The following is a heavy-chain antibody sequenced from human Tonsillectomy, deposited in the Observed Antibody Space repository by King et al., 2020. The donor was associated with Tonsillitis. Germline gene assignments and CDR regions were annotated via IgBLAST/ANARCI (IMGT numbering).Heavy chain of an antibody. Sequence: VQLVESGAEVKKPGESLKISCKGSGYTFANYWIAWVRQMPGKGLEWMGIIYPGDSDTTYSPSFQGQVTISADKSISTAYLQWSSLKASDTAMYFCARKGASAGGCDAFDIWGQGTMVTVSS. V-gene: IGHV5-51*03. CDR2: IYPGDSDT. CDR3: ARKGASAGGCDAFDI. J-gene: IGHJ3*02. D-gene: IGHD3-16*01. CDR1: GYTFANYW.